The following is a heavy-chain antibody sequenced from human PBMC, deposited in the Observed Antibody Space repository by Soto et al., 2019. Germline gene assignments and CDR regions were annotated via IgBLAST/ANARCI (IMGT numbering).Heavy chain of an antibody. J-gene: IGHJ4*02. D-gene: IGHD3-3*01. CDR3: AKRNYDFWSGYPDY. CDR2: ISYDGSNK. CDR1: GFIFTGAW. V-gene: IGHV3-30*18. Sequence: PGGSLRLSCAASGFIFTGAWMGWVRQAPGKGLEWVAVISYDGSNKYYADSVKGRFTISRDNSKNTLYLQMNSLRAEDTAVYYCAKRNYDFWSGYPDYWGQGTLVTVSS.